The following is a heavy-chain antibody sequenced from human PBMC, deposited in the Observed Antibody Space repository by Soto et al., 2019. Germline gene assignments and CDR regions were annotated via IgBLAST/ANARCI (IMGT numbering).Heavy chain of an antibody. CDR3: ARGMQGSRYFDL. J-gene: IGHJ2*01. CDR2: ITNDGSST. Sequence: EVPLVESGGGLVQPGGSLRLSFAGSGFVFSSYWMHWVRQVPGKGLVWVSRITNDGSSTTYADSVNGRFTISRDNAKNTLYLQMNSLGAEDTAVYYCARGMQGSRYFDLWGRGTLVTVSS. CDR1: GFVFSSYW. V-gene: IGHV3-74*01.